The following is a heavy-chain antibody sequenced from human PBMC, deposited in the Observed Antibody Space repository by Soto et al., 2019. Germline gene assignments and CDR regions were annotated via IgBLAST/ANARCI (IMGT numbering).Heavy chain of an antibody. D-gene: IGHD6-13*01. CDR2: ITPIFGTA. Sequence: SVKVSCKASGGTFSSYAISWVRQAPGQGLEWMGGITPIFGTANYAQKFQGRVTITADESTSTAYMELSSLRSEDTAVYYCSRGPHSSSWGSDYYYGMDVWGQGTTVTVSS. CDR1: GGTFSSYA. V-gene: IGHV1-69*13. CDR3: SRGPHSSSWGSDYYYGMDV. J-gene: IGHJ6*02.